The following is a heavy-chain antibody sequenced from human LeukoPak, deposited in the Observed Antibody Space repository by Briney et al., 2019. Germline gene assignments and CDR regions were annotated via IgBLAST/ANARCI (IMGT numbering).Heavy chain of an antibody. CDR2: IYPGDSDT. Sequence: GESLKISWKGSGYSFTSYWIGWVRQMPGKGLEWIGIIYPGDSDTRYSPSFQGQVTISADKYISPAYLQWSSLKASDTAMYYCARHALVLRYFDWLDDYYFDYWGQGTLVTVSS. CDR3: ARHALVLRYFDWLDDYYFDY. CDR1: GYSFTSYW. D-gene: IGHD3-9*01. J-gene: IGHJ4*02. V-gene: IGHV5-51*01.